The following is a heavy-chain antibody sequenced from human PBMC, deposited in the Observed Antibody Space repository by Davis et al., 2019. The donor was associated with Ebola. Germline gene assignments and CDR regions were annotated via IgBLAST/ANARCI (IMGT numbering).Heavy chain of an antibody. CDR3: ARGGRSGYYLL. V-gene: IGHV1-18*04. J-gene: IGHJ4*02. Sequence: ASVKVSCKASGYTFTSYGISWVRQAPGQGLEWMGWIGVVSGDTVPAAKFQDRLTMTTDMSTNTAYMELRSLRTDDTAVYFCARGGRSGYYLLWGQGTLVTVFS. CDR2: IGVVSGDT. CDR1: GYTFTSYG. D-gene: IGHD3-3*01.